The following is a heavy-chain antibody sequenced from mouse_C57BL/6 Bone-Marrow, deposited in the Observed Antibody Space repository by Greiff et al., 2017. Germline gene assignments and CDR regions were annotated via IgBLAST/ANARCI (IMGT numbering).Heavy chain of an antibody. V-gene: IGHV5-4*01. CDR2: ISDGGSYT. Sequence: DVKLVESGGGLVKPGGSLKLSCAASGFTFSSYAMSWVRQTPEKRLEWVATISDGGSYTYYPDNVKGRFTISRDNAKNNLYLQMSHLTSEDTAMYYCARDRTGPFAYWGQGTLVTVSA. CDR1: GFTFSSYA. CDR3: ARDRTGPFAY. J-gene: IGHJ3*01. D-gene: IGHD4-1*01.